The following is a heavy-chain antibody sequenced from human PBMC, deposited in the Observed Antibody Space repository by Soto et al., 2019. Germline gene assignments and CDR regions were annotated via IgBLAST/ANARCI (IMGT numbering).Heavy chain of an antibody. D-gene: IGHD3-10*01. CDR2: IIPILGIA. V-gene: IGHV1-69*08. CDR3: ARDSPRFGEPRDFGY. Sequence: QVQLVQSGAEVKKPGSSVKVSCKASGGTFSSYTISWVRQAPGQGLEWMGRIIPILGIANYAQKFQGRVTITADKSTSTAYMELSSLRSEDTAVYYCARDSPRFGEPRDFGYWGQGTLVTVSS. CDR1: GGTFSSYT. J-gene: IGHJ4*02.